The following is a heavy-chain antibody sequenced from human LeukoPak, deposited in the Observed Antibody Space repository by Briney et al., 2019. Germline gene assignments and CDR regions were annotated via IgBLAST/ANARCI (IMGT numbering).Heavy chain of an antibody. J-gene: IGHJ6*03. Sequence: ASVKVSCKASGYTFTSCYMHWVRQAPGQGLEWMGIINPSGGSTSYAQKFQGRVTMTRDMSTSTVYMELSSLRSEDTAVYYCARGIPYCSSTSCYAGYYYYYYMDVWGKGTTVTVSS. D-gene: IGHD2-2*01. CDR3: ARGIPYCSSTSCYAGYYYYYYMDV. CDR2: INPSGGST. V-gene: IGHV1-46*01. CDR1: GYTFTSCY.